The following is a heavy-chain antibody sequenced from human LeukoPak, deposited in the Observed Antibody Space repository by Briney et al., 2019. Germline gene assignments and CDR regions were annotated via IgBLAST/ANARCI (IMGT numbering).Heavy chain of an antibody. CDR2: ISYSGST. Sequence: SETLSLTCTVSGGSISSYYWSWIRQPPGKGLEWIGYISYSGSTNYNPSLKSRVTISVDTSKNQFSLKLSSVTAADTAVYYCAGGYSGYGVYWGQGTLVTVSS. J-gene: IGHJ4*02. CDR3: AGGYSGYGVY. CDR1: GGSISSYY. D-gene: IGHD5-12*01. V-gene: IGHV4-59*08.